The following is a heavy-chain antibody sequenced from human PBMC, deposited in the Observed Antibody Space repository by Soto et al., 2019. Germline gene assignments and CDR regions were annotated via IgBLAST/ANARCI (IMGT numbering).Heavy chain of an antibody. CDR1: GYTFTAYY. Sequence: QVQLVQSGAEVMEPGDSVRVSCAASGYTFTAYYIHWVRQAPGKGLEWMGWINPKFGDTTYAQDFQGSVSMTRDMSISTVYMELSRLTSDDTAIYYCARNMDYYYGRGSGNGHGVWGQGTTVTVFS. CDR2: INPKFGDT. V-gene: IGHV1-2*02. CDR3: ARNMDYYYGRGSGNGHGV. D-gene: IGHD3-10*02. J-gene: IGHJ6*02.